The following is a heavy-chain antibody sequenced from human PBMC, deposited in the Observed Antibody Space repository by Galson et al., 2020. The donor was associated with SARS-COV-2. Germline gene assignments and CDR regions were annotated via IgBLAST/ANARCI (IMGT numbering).Heavy chain of an antibody. CDR3: ARKWLGEWEDAFDI. CDR1: GGSIRSGNYY. Sequence: SETLSLTCSVSGGSIRSGNYYWSWIRQPAGKGLEWIGRIYTSGSTNYNPSLKSRVTISVDTSNNQFSLKLSSVTAADTAVYYCARKWLGEWEDAFDIWGQGTMVTVSS. V-gene: IGHV4-61*02. D-gene: IGHD3-10*01. J-gene: IGHJ3*02. CDR2: IYTSGST.